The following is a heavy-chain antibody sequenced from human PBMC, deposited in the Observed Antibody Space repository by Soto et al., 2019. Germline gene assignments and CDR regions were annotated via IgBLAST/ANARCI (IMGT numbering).Heavy chain of an antibody. D-gene: IGHD4-17*01. V-gene: IGHV3-66*01. CDR1: GFTVSSNY. J-gene: IGHJ4*02. CDR2: IYSGGST. Sequence: EVQLVESGGGLVQPGGSLRLSCAVSGFTVSSNYMSWVRQAPGKGLEWVSVIYSGGSTYYADSVKGRFTISRDNSKNTLYLQMNSLRAEDTAVYYCASDPRGVTSDYWGQGTLVTVSS. CDR3: ASDPRGVTSDY.